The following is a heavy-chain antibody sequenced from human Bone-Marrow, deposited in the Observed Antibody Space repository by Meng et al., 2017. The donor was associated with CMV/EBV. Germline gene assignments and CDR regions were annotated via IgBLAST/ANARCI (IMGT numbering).Heavy chain of an antibody. CDR3: ARVPTYYDFWSGYPPGAFDI. D-gene: IGHD3-3*01. V-gene: IGHV3-7*01. J-gene: IGHJ3*02. Sequence: GGSLRLSCAASGFTFSSYWMSWVRQAPGKGLEWVANIKQDGSEKYYVDSVKGRFTISRDNAKNSLYLQMNSLRAEDTAVYYCARVPTYYDFWSGYPPGAFDIWGQGTRVTGSS. CDR2: IKQDGSEK. CDR1: GFTFSSYW.